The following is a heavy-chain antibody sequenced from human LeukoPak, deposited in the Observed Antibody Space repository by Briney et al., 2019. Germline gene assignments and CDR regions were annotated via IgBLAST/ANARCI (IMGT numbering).Heavy chain of an antibody. V-gene: IGHV4-39*01. D-gene: IGHD1-26*01. CDR3: ARQGLIVGATRDAFDI. J-gene: IGHJ3*02. CDR2: IYYSGGT. Sequence: PSETLSLTCTVSGGSISSSSYYWGWLRQPPGKGLEWIGSIYYSGGTYYNPSLKSRVTISVDTSKNQFSLKLSSVTAADTAVYYCARQGLIVGATRDAFDIWGQGTMVTVSS. CDR1: GGSISSSSYY.